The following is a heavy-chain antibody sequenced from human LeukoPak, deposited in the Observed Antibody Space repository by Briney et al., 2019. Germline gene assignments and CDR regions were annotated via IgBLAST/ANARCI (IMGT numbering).Heavy chain of an antibody. D-gene: IGHD2-2*01. CDR1: GYSFTSYW. Sequence: GKSLKISCKGSGYSFTSYWIGWVRQMPGKGLEWMGIIYPGDSDTRYSPSFQGQVTISADKSISTAYLQWSSLKASDTAMYYLAKNGVAGKFRCTSWFPGGLDYWGQGTLVTVSS. J-gene: IGHJ4*02. V-gene: IGHV5-51*03. CDR3: AKNGVAGKFRCTSWFPGGLDY. CDR2: IYPGDSDT.